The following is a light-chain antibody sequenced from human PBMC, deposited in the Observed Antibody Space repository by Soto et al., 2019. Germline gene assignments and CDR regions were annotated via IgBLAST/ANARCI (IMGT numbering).Light chain of an antibody. CDR2: DVT. CDR3: CSYAGNYIFV. J-gene: IGLJ1*01. Sequence: QSALTQPRSVSGSPGQSVTISCTGTSNDVGAYNYVSWYQQHPGKAPKLMIYDVTKRPSGVPDRFSGSQSGNTASLTISGLQAEDEADYYCCSYAGNYIFVFATGTKVTVL. CDR1: SNDVGAYNY. V-gene: IGLV2-11*01.